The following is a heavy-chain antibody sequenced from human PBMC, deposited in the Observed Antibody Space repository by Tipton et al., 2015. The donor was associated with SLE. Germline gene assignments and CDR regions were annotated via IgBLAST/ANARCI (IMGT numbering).Heavy chain of an antibody. CDR1: GGSFSGYY. D-gene: IGHD3-3*01. Sequence: GLVKPSETLSLTCAVYGGSFSGYYWGWIRQPPGKEPEWIGSIYYSGNTYYTPSLKSRVTTSVDTSKNQFSLSLYSVTVEDTAVYYCARQEWVTKPNCFDPWGQGILVTVSS. J-gene: IGHJ5*02. CDR3: ARQEWVTKPNCFDP. CDR2: IYYSGNT. V-gene: IGHV4-39*01.